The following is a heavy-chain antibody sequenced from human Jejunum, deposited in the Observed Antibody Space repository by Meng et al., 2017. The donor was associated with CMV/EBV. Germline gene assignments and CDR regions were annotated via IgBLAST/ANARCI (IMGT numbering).Heavy chain of an antibody. V-gene: IGHV4-59*01. CDR3: ARVFGPRYFDY. D-gene: IGHD3-3*01. CDR2: IYYSGST. Sequence: CPVSGGSTNTYSWTWIRQPPGKGLEWIGYIYYSGSTNCNPSLKSRVTISLDTSKNQFSLKLNSVTAADTAVYYCARVFGPRYFDYWGQGTRVTVSS. J-gene: IGHJ4*02. CDR1: GGSTNTYS.